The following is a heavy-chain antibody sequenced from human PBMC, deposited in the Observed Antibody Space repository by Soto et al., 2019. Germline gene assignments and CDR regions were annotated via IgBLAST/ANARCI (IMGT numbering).Heavy chain of an antibody. J-gene: IGHJ6*02. CDR3: AHSRCGGDCLRSYSSHYYYGMDV. D-gene: IGHD2-21*02. CDR2: IKSKTDGGTT. V-gene: IGHV3-15*01. CDR1: GFTFSNAW. Sequence: SGFTFSNAWMSWVRQAPGKGLEWVGRIKSKTDGGTTDYAAPVKGRFTISRDDSKNTLYLQMNSLKTEDTAVYYCAHSRCGGDCLRSYSSHYYYGMDVWGQGTTVNVSS.